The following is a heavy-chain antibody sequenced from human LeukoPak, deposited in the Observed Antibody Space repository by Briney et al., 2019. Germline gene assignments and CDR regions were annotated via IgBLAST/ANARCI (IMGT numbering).Heavy chain of an antibody. Sequence: SETLSLTCTVSGDSINDDDYYWGWIRQPPGKGLEHIGSVSYGGSTYYSPSLKSRVNIYIDISKNQFSLKLRSVTAADTAVYYCVRRSYSASFDPWGQGSLVTVSS. CDR2: VSYGGST. D-gene: IGHD2-21*01. CDR3: VRRSYSASFDP. V-gene: IGHV4-39*01. CDR1: GDSINDDDYY. J-gene: IGHJ5*02.